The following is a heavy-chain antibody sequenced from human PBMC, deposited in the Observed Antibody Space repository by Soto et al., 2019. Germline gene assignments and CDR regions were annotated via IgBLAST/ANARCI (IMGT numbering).Heavy chain of an antibody. Sequence: PGGPLILSCAGSGFTFSSHGMHWVRQAPGKGLKWVAVIWYDGSNKYYADSVKGRFTISRDNSKITLYLQMNSLRAEDTAVYYCARGNDYDILPGDYFLRYYCGMDIWGQGTTVTVCS. J-gene: IGHJ6*02. V-gene: IGHV3-33*08. CDR2: IWYDGSNK. CDR1: GFTFSSHG. D-gene: IGHD3-9*01. CDR3: ARGNDYDILPGDYFLRYYCGMDI.